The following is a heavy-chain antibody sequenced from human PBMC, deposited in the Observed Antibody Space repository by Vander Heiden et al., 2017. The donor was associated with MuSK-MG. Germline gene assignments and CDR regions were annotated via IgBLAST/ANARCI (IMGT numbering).Heavy chain of an antibody. D-gene: IGHD6-13*01. Sequence: EVQLLESGGGLVQPGGSLSLSCAASGFTFSSYARSWVRQAPGKGLEWVSAISGSGGSTYYADSVKGRFTISRDNSKNTLYLQMNSLRAEDTAVYYCAKEEPGIAAASRGYFDYWGQGTLVTVSS. CDR2: ISGSGGST. V-gene: IGHV3-23*01. J-gene: IGHJ4*02. CDR1: GFTFSSYA. CDR3: AKEEPGIAAASRGYFDY.